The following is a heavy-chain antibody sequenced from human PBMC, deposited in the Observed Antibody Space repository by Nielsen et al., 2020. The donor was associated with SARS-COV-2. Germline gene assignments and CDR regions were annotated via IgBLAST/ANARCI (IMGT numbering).Heavy chain of an antibody. CDR3: AREAVAGDGFPVGAFDI. CDR1: GFSFSGYW. Sequence: GESLKISCAASGFSFSGYWMSWVRQAPGKGLEWVANTNRDESETFYVDSVKGRFTISRDNAKNSLYLQMNSLRAEDTAVYYCAREAVAGDGFPVGAFDIWGQGTMVTVSS. D-gene: IGHD6-19*01. V-gene: IGHV3-7*03. J-gene: IGHJ3*02. CDR2: TNRDESET.